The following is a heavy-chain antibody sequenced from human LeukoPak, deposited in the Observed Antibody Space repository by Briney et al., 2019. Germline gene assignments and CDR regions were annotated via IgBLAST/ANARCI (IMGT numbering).Heavy chain of an antibody. J-gene: IGHJ3*02. CDR2: ISGSGGST. CDR1: GFTFSNYG. CDR3: ARGGDAFDI. V-gene: IGHV3-23*01. D-gene: IGHD2-15*01. Sequence: GGSLRLSCAASGFTFSNYGMSWVRQAPGKGLEWVSAISGSGGSTYYADSVKGRFTISRDNSKNTLYLQMTSLRAEDTAVYYCARGGDAFDIWGQGTMVSVSS.